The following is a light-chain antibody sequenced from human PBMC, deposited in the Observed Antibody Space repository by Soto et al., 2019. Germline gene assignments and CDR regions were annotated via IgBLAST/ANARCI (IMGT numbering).Light chain of an antibody. Sequence: EIVLTQSPATLSLSPGERATLSCRASQSVSNYLAWFQQKPGQAPRLLIYDASNWPTGIPAWLSGSGSGTAFTLTISSLEPDDFAVYYCHQRSICLLRTFGGGTKVEI. CDR3: HQRSICLLRT. CDR2: DAS. V-gene: IGKV3-11*01. J-gene: IGKJ4*01. CDR1: QSVSNY.